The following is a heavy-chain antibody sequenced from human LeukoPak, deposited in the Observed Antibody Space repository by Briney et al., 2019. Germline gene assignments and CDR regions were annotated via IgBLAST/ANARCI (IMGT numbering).Heavy chain of an antibody. CDR1: GYTFTELS. D-gene: IGHD3-10*01. Sequence: ASVKVSCKVSGYTFTELSMHWVRQAPGQGLEWMGGFDPEDGETIYAQKFQGRVTMTEDTSTDTAYMELSSLRSEDTAVYYCATDPYYYGSGSYYNKSGWFDPWGQGTLVTVSS. V-gene: IGHV1-24*01. J-gene: IGHJ5*02. CDR2: FDPEDGET. CDR3: ATDPYYYGSGSYYNKSGWFDP.